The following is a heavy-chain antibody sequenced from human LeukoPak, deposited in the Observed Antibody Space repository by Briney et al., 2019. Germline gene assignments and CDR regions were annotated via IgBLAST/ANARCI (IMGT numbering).Heavy chain of an antibody. Sequence: SQTLSLTCAVSGDSIKNGAYTWSWIRQPPGKGLEWIGDIYHSGSTNYNPSLKSRVTISVDTSKNQFSLKLSSVTAADTAVYYCARDAFGEPSMGYWGQGTLVTVSS. D-gene: IGHD3-10*01. V-gene: IGHV4-30-2*01. CDR3: ARDAFGEPSMGY. CDR2: IYHSGST. J-gene: IGHJ4*02. CDR1: GDSIKNGAYT.